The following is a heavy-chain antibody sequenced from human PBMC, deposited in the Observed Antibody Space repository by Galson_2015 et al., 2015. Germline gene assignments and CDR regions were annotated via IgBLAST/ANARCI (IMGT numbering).Heavy chain of an antibody. CDR1: GDSVSSNSST. J-gene: IGHJ5*02. V-gene: IGHV6-1*01. D-gene: IGHD3-16*01. Sequence: CAISGDSVSSNSSTGNCIRQSPSRGLEWLGRTDFRSKWYNENAVSVKSRITINSDTSKNQFSLQLNSVTPEDTAVNYCIREEGDWFDPWGRETLVIVSS. CDR3: IREEGDWFDP. CDR2: TDFRSKWYN.